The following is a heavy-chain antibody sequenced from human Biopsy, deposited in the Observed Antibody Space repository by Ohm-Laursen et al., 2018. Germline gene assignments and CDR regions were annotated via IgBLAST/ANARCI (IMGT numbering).Heavy chain of an antibody. V-gene: IGHV4-31*01. CDR3: ARGDYFDNNGYFWFGP. CDR2: IFNSANT. D-gene: IGHD3-22*01. CDR1: GDSISSGGSY. Sequence: TLSLTCAVSGDSISSGGSYWSWIRQRPGKGLEWIGYIFNSANTYYNPSLKNLITISGDTSKNQFSLKLNSVTAADTAVYYFARGDYFDNNGYFWFGPWGQGTLVTVSS. J-gene: IGHJ5*02.